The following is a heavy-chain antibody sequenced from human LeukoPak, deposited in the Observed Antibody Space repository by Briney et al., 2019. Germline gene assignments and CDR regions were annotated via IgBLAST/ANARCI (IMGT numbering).Heavy chain of an antibody. CDR2: IYYSGST. Sequence: PSVTLSLTCTVSGGSISSYYWSWIRQPPGKGLEWIGYIYYSGSTNYNPSLKSRVTMSVDTSKNQFSLKLSSVTAADTAVYYCARGQWGYYDSSGYYYFDYWGQGTLVTVSS. D-gene: IGHD3-22*01. V-gene: IGHV4-59*12. CDR3: ARGQWGYYDSSGYYYFDY. J-gene: IGHJ4*02. CDR1: GGSISSYY.